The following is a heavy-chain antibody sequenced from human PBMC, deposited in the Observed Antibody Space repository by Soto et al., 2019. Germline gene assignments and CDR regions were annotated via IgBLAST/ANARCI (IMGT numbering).Heavy chain of an antibody. CDR2: IYYSGST. CDR3: ATNGGYYHSSGPKYFQY. CDR1: GGYISSGGYY. V-gene: IGHV4-31*03. Sequence: SETLSLTCTDSGGYISSGGYYWSWVRQHPGKGLECIGYIYYSGSTNYNPSLKSRVTISVDTSKSQFSLKLCSVTAADTAVYYCATNGGYYHSSGPKYFQYWGQGTLVTVSS. D-gene: IGHD3-22*01. J-gene: IGHJ1*01.